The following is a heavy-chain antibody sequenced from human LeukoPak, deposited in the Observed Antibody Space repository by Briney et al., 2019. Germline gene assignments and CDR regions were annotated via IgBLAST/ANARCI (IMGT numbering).Heavy chain of an antibody. CDR1: GGSFSGYY. V-gene: IGHV4-34*01. D-gene: IGHD3-22*01. Sequence: PSETLSLTCAVYGGSFSGYYWSWIRQPPGKGLEWIGEINHSGSTNYNPSLTSRVTISVDTSKNQFSLKLSSVTAADTAVYYCARGRGRLLAYYYYYMDVWGKGTTVTVSS. CDR3: ARGRGRLLAYYYYYMDV. J-gene: IGHJ6*03. CDR2: INHSGST.